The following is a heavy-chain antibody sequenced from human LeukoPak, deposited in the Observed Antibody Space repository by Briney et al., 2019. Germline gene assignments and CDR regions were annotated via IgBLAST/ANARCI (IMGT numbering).Heavy chain of an antibody. D-gene: IGHD1-26*01. V-gene: IGHV3-48*03. CDR1: GFTFSSYE. Sequence: PGGSLRLSCAASGFTFSSYEMNWVRQAPGKGLEWVSYISSTGSAIYYADSVKGRFTISRDNAKNSLYLQMNSLRAEDTAVYYCARDFLRSYYNYWGQGTLVTVSS. CDR3: ARDFLRSYYNY. CDR2: ISSTGSAI. J-gene: IGHJ4*02.